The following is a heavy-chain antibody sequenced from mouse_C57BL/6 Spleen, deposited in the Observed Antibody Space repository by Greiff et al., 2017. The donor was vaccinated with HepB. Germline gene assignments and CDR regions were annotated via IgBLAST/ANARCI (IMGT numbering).Heavy chain of an antibody. CDR2: ISSGGDYI. D-gene: IGHD1-1*01. Sequence: EVQVVESGEGLVKPGGSLKLSCAASGFTFSSYAMSWVRQTPEKRLEWVAYISSGGDYIYYADTVKGRFTISRDNARNTLYLQMSSLKSEDTAMYAWTKGDYYGSTFDYWGQGTTLTVSS. CDR1: GFTFSSYA. V-gene: IGHV5-9-1*02. J-gene: IGHJ2*01. CDR3: TKGDYYGSTFDY.